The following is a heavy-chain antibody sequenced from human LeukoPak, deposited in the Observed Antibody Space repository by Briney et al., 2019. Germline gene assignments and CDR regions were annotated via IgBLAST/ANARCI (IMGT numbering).Heavy chain of an antibody. CDR1: GYTFTSYY. D-gene: IGHD4-17*01. CDR2: INPSGGST. CDR3: ARGSRDHGDYPSYMDV. V-gene: IGHV1-46*01. J-gene: IGHJ6*03. Sequence: WASVKVSCKASGYTFTSYYMHWVRQAPGQGLEWMGIINPSGGSTSYAQKFQGRVTMTRDMSTSTVYMELSSLRSEDTAVYYCARGSRDHGDYPSYMDVWGKGTTVTVSS.